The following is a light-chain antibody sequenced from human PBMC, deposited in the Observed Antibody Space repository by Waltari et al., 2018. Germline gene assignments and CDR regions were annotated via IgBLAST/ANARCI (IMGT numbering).Light chain of an antibody. V-gene: IGKV4-1*01. CDR3: QQYYSTPHT. CDR2: WAS. Sequence: VSLGERATINCKSSQSVLYSSNNKNYLAWYQQKPGQPPKLLIYWASTRESGVPDRFSGSGSGTDFTLTISSLQAEDVAVYYCQQYYSTPHTFGQGTKLEIK. CDR1: QSVLYSSNNKNY. J-gene: IGKJ2*01.